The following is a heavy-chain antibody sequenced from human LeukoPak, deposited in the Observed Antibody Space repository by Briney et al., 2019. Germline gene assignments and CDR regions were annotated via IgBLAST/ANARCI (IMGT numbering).Heavy chain of an antibody. Sequence: PSETLSLTCTVSGGSISSYYWSWIRQLPGKGLEWIGYIYYSGSTNYNPSLKSRVTISVDTSKNQFSLKLSSVTAADTAVYYCARLYDAYYFDYWGQGTLVTVSS. J-gene: IGHJ4*02. D-gene: IGHD3-3*01. CDR1: GGSISSYY. CDR2: IYYSGST. CDR3: ARLYDAYYFDY. V-gene: IGHV4-59*08.